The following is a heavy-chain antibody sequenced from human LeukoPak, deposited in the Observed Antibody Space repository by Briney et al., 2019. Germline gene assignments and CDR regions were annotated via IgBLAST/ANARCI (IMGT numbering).Heavy chain of an antibody. CDR1: GYTFTSYG. D-gene: IGHD3-16*02. Sequence: ASVKVSCKASGYTFTSYGISWVRQAPGQGLEWMGSISAYNGNTNYAQKLQGRVTMTTDTSTSTAYMELRSLRSDDTAVYYCAREAPFGGVIVRNWFDPWGQGTLVTVSS. J-gene: IGHJ5*02. V-gene: IGHV1-18*01. CDR2: ISAYNGNT. CDR3: AREAPFGGVIVRNWFDP.